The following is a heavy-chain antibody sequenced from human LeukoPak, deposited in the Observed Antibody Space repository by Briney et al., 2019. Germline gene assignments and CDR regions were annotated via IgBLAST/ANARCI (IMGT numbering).Heavy chain of an antibody. CDR3: AKDVWGYAYFDY. CDR2: ISGSGGST. CDR1: GFTFSSYA. D-gene: IGHD5-12*01. V-gene: IGHV3-23*01. J-gene: IGHJ4*02. Sequence: GGSLRLSCAASGFTFSSYAMIWFGRAPGRGLEGVSAISGSGGSTYYADSVKGRFTISRDNSKNTLYLQMNSLRAEDTAVYYCAKDVWGYAYFDYWGQGTLVTVSS.